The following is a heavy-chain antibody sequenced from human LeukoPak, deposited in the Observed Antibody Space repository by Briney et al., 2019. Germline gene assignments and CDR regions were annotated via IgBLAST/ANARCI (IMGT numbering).Heavy chain of an antibody. J-gene: IGHJ4*02. Sequence: PGGSLRLSCAASGFTFSSYSMNWVRQAPGKGLEWVSSISSSSSYIYYADSVKGRFTISRDNAKNSLYLQMNSLRAEDTAVYYCAREYPNSGSYYRGYYFDYWGQGTPVTVSS. CDR2: ISSSSSYI. CDR3: AREYPNSGSYYRGYYFDY. V-gene: IGHV3-21*01. D-gene: IGHD1-26*01. CDR1: GFTFSSYS.